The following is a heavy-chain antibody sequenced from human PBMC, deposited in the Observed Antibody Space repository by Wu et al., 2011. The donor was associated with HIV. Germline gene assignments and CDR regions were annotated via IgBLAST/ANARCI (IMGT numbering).Heavy chain of an antibody. CDR1: GYTFTNDG. J-gene: IGHJ5*02. Sequence: QLVQSGAEVQKPGASVKVSCKASGYTFTNDGISWVRQAPGQGLEWMGWISAYNGNTNYAQNLQGRVTMTTDTSTSTAYMELRSLRSDDTAVYYCARAFYDAGSYSPNWFDPWGQGTLVNRLL. D-gene: IGHD3-10*01. V-gene: IGHV1-18*01. CDR2: ISAYNGNT. CDR3: ARAFYDAGSYSPNWFDP.